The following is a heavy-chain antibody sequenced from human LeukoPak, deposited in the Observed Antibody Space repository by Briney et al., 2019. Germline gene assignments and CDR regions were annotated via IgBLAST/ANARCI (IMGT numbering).Heavy chain of an antibody. V-gene: IGHV3-23*01. CDR2: ISGSGGST. CDR1: GFTFSSYA. D-gene: IGHD3-22*01. CDR3: AKDPRITMIVVVNVFDI. Sequence: GGSLRLSCGASGFTFSSYAMSWVRQAPGKGLEWVSAISGSGGSTYYADSVKGRFTISRDNSKNTLYLQMNSLRAEDTAVYYCAKDPRITMIVVVNVFDIWGQGTMVTVSS. J-gene: IGHJ3*02.